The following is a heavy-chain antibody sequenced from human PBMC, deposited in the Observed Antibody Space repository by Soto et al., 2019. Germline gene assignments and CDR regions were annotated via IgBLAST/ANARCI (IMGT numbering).Heavy chain of an antibody. CDR1: GFTFSSYA. J-gene: IGHJ4*02. CDR3: AKDGGYSSGSYYPDY. Sequence: EVQLLESGGGLVQPGGSLRLSCAASGFTFSSYAMSWVRQAPGKGLEWVSSISGGGGGTYYAASVKGRFTISRDNSKNTLYLQMKSLRAEDTAVYYCAKDGGYSSGSYYPDYWGQGTLVTVSS. CDR2: ISGGGGGT. D-gene: IGHD3-10*01. V-gene: IGHV3-23*01.